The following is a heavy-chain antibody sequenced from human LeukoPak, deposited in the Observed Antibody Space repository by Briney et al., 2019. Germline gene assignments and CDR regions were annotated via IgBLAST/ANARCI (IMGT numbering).Heavy chain of an antibody. D-gene: IGHD1-26*01. V-gene: IGHV4-39*01. CDR2: IYYSGST. CDR3: ARHTVGATLGYYFDY. J-gene: IGHJ4*02. Sequence: SETLSLTCTVSGGSISSSSYYWGWIRQSPGKGLEWIGSIYYSGSTNYNPSLKSRVTISVDTSKNQFSLKLSSVTAADTAVYYCARHTVGATLGYYFDYWGQGTLVTVSS. CDR1: GGSISSSSYY.